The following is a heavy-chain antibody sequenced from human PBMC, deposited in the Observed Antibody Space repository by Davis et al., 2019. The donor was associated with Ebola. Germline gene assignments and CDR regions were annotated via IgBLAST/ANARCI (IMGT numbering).Heavy chain of an antibody. CDR1: GDSISWSTYY. D-gene: IGHD2-15*01. V-gene: IGHV4-39*01. Sequence: MPSETLSLTCIVSGDSISWSTYYWGWIRQPPGKGLEWIGSLLYRGRTLYNPSLESRVTISLDVSTKKFTLKLSSVTAADTAVYYCSRHVVGRVAGGSIDPWGQGTLVTVSS. J-gene: IGHJ5*02. CDR3: SRHVVGRVAGGSIDP. CDR2: LLYRGRT.